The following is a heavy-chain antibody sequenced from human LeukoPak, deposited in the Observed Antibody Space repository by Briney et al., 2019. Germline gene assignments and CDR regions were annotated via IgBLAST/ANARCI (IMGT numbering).Heavy chain of an antibody. D-gene: IGHD3-10*01. CDR2: IYHSGST. CDR1: GYSISSGYY. Sequence: SETLSLTCTVSGYSISSGYYWGWIRQPPGKGLEWIGSIYHSGSTYYNPSLKSRVTISVDTSKNQFSLKLSSVTAEDTAVYYCARGSSPWGQGTLVTVSS. CDR3: ARGSSP. J-gene: IGHJ5*02. V-gene: IGHV4-38-2*02.